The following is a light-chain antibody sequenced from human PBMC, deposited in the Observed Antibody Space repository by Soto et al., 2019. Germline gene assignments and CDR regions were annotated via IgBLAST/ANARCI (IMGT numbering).Light chain of an antibody. CDR2: GAS. J-gene: IGKJ1*01. CDR3: QQYNKWPPYQT. CDR1: QSVATN. V-gene: IGKV3-15*01. Sequence: ELVRTQSPATLSLSPGERATLSCRASQSVATNLARYQQKPGQPPRLLLYGASTSAAGIPARFTGSGSGTEFSLTISSLQSEDFAVYYCQQYNKWPPYQTVGQGTKVEL.